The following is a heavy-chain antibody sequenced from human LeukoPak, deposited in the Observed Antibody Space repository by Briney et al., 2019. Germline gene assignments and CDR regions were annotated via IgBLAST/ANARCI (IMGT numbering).Heavy chain of an antibody. J-gene: IGHJ4*02. CDR1: GGSFSDYY. D-gene: IGHD3-10*01. Sequence: SETLSLTCAVYGGSFSDYYWSWIRQPPGKGLEWIGEINHSGSANYKPSLKSRVTISVDTSKNQFSLKMSSVTAADTAVYYCASGPITMLRAHRDYWGQGTLVTVSS. CDR2: INHSGSA. V-gene: IGHV4-34*01. CDR3: ASGPITMLRAHRDY.